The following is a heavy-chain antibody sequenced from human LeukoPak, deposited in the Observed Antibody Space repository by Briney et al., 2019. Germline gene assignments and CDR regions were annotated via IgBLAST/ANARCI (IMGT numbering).Heavy chain of an antibody. J-gene: IGHJ5*02. D-gene: IGHD3-22*01. CDR1: GGTFSSYA. CDR3: ARDEVGSRGYYRSDP. Sequence: ASVKVSCKASGGTFSSYAINWVRQAPGQGLEWMGWISAYNGNTNYAQKLQGRVTMTTDTSTSTAYMELRSLRSDDTAVYYCARDEVGSRGYYRSDPWGQGTLVTVSS. V-gene: IGHV1-18*01. CDR2: ISAYNGNT.